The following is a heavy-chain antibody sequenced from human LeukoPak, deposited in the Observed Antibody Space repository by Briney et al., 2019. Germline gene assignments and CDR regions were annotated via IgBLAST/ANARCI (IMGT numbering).Heavy chain of an antibody. CDR2: FYYSGST. V-gene: IGHV4-39*07. Sequence: NPSETLSLTCTVSGGSISSRPYSWGWIRQPPGKGLEWLGSFYYSGSTYYKPSLKSRVSISVDTSKNQFSLKLSSVTAAVTAVYYCARLARPKTDFWSGYYMSWFDPWGQGTLVTVSS. D-gene: IGHD3-3*01. CDR3: ARLARPKTDFWSGYYMSWFDP. J-gene: IGHJ5*02. CDR1: GGSISSRPYS.